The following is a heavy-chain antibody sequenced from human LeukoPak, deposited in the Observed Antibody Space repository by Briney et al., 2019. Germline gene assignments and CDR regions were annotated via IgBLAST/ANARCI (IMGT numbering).Heavy chain of an antibody. CDR3: AVSSGYYYSRFDY. CDR1: GFTFRSYG. CDR2: ISYDGSNK. Sequence: PGGPLRLSCAASGFTFRSYGMQWVRQAPGKGLEGVAVISYDGSNKYYADSVKGRFTISRDNSKSTLYLQMNSLRAEDTAVYYCAVSSGYYYSRFDYWGQGTLVTVSS. D-gene: IGHD3-22*01. V-gene: IGHV3-30*03. J-gene: IGHJ4*02.